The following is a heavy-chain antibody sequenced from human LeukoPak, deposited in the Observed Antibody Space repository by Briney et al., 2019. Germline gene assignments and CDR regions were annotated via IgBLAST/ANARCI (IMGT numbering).Heavy chain of an antibody. J-gene: IGHJ3*02. CDR3: ARVARLDAFDI. V-gene: IGHV1-69*01. D-gene: IGHD2-21*02. CDR2: IIPIFGTA. Sequence: ASVKVSCKASGGTFSSYAISWVRQAPGQGLEWMGGIIPIFGTANYAQKFQGRVTITADESTSTVYMELSSLRSEDTAVYYCARVARLDAFDIWGQGTMVTVSS. CDR1: GGTFSSYA.